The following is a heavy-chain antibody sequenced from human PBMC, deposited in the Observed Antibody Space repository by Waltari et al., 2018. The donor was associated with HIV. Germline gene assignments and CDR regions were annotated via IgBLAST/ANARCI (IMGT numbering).Heavy chain of an antibody. V-gene: IGHV3-15*01. CDR3: ATVGGGTRDF. CDR2: IKSQDEGGKT. D-gene: IGHD3-16*01. J-gene: IGHJ4*02. CDR1: GFTVTDAW. Sequence: EVQLVESGGGLVKPGGSLRLSCTTSGFTVTDAWMSWVRQAPGEGLEWVGRIKSQDEGGKTDYAEPGKGRFTISGDDSKNTVFLQMNSLKPEDTAVYYCATVGGGTRDFWGQGTLVIVSS.